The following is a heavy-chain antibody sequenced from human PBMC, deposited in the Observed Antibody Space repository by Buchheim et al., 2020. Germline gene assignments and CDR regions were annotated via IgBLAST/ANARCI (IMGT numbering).Heavy chain of an antibody. Sequence: EVQLLESGGGLVQPGGSLRLSCAASGFTFSSYAMSWVRQAPGKGLEWVSAISGSGGSTYYADSVKGRFTISRDTSKNTLYLQMNSLRAEDTAVYYCAKPLTYYDILTGWGLHHWGQGTL. V-gene: IGHV3-23*01. CDR2: ISGSGGST. CDR1: GFTFSSYA. CDR3: AKPLTYYDILTGWGLHH. J-gene: IGHJ1*01. D-gene: IGHD3-9*01.